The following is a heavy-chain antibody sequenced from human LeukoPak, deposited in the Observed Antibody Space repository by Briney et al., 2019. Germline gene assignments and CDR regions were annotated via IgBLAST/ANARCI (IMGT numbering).Heavy chain of an antibody. V-gene: IGHV4-59*01. CDR3: ARDRGPDYGMDV. CDR1: GGSISSYY. Sequence: PSETLSLTCTVSGGSISSYYWSWIRQLPGKGLEWIGYIYYSGSTNYNPSLKSRVTISVDTSKNQFSLKLSSVTAADTAVYYCARDRGPDYGMDVWGQGTTVTVSS. CDR2: IYYSGST. J-gene: IGHJ6*02. D-gene: IGHD3-10*01.